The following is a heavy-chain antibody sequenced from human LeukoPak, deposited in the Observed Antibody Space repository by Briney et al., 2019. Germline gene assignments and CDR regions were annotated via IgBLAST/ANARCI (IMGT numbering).Heavy chain of an antibody. CDR2: IKQDGSEK. CDR1: GFTLSSYW. Sequence: GGSLRLSCAASGFTLSSYWMSWVRQAPGEGRECVANIKQDGSEKYYVDSVKGRFTISRDNAKNSLYLQMNSLRAEDTAVYYCARDREYYYEYWGQGTLVTVSS. V-gene: IGHV3-7*01. CDR3: ARDREYYYEY. D-gene: IGHD3-10*01. J-gene: IGHJ4*02.